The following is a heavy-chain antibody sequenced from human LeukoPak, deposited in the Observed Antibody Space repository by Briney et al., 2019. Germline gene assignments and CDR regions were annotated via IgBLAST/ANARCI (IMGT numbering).Heavy chain of an antibody. V-gene: IGHV3-66*03. D-gene: IGHD1-26*01. CDR3: ARERGEVGAFDY. CDR1: GFTVSDNY. Sequence: GGSLRLSCAASGFTVSDNYMSWVRQAPGKGLEWVSVIYRSGGTFYSDSVKGRFTISRDNSKNTLYLQMNSLRAEDTAVYYCARERGEVGAFDYWGQGTLVTVSS. J-gene: IGHJ4*02. CDR2: IYRSGGT.